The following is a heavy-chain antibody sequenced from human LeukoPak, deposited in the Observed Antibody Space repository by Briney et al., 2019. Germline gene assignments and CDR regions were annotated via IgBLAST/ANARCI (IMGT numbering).Heavy chain of an antibody. CDR1: GYTFTDYY. D-gene: IGHD2-2*01. V-gene: IGHV1-2*02. Sequence: ASVKVSCKASGYTFTDYYMHWVRQAPGQGLEWMGWINPNSGGTNYAKKFQGRVTMTRDTSISTAYMELSRLRSDDTAVHYCARAPGYCSSTSCQSRIWFDPWGQGTLVTVSS. CDR3: ARAPGYCSSTSCQSRIWFDP. CDR2: INPNSGGT. J-gene: IGHJ5*02.